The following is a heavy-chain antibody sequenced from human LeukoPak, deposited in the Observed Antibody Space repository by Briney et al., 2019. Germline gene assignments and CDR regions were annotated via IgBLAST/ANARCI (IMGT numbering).Heavy chain of an antibody. CDR1: GGSISSGGYS. Sequence: SETLSLTCAVSGGSISSGGYSWSWIRQPPGKGLEWIGSIYHSGSTYYNPSLKSRVTISVDTSKNQFSLKLSSVTAADTAVYYCARKSAYYYDSSGYFDLWGRGTLVTVSS. D-gene: IGHD3-22*01. V-gene: IGHV4-30-2*03. CDR2: IYHSGST. J-gene: IGHJ2*01. CDR3: ARKSAYYYDSSGYFDL.